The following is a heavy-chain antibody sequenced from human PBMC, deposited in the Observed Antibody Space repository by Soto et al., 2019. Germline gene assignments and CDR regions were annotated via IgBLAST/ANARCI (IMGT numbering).Heavy chain of an antibody. V-gene: IGHV1-18*01. J-gene: IGHJ6*02. D-gene: IGHD3-16*01. CDR2: ISPYTVNT. CDR3: VMVNNYVTPTPQDV. CDR1: GYIFVNYG. Sequence: QVQRLQSGDEVKKSGASVKVSCNASGYIFVNYGIAWVRQAPGQGLEWMGWISPYTVNTHSATKVQGRLTMTTDTATSTVYMELGSLTSDDTAVYYCVMVNNYVTPTPQDVWGQGTTVTISS.